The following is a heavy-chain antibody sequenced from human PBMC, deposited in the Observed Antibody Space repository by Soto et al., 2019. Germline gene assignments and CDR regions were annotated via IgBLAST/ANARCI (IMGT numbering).Heavy chain of an antibody. Sequence: GGSLRSTGTNSECLSRDDYMICSRLAQGKGLEWISYISSSSTDIYYADSVKGRFTISRDNAKNSVYLQMNSLRAEDTAVYYCAREALGVSATINFDSWGPGTLVTVSS. CDR2: ISSSSTDI. CDR3: AREALGVSATINFDS. V-gene: IGHV3-11*06. D-gene: IGHD2-15*01. J-gene: IGHJ4*02. CDR1: ECLSRDDY.